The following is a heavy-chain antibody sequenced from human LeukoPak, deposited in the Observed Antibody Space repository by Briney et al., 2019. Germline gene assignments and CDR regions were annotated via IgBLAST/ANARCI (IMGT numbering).Heavy chain of an antibody. CDR1: VGSISSSSYY. Sequence: PSETLSLTCTVSVGSISSSSYYWGWSRQPPGKGLEWIGSIFYIGSTYYNPPLNSRVTISVDTSKNQFSLKLTSVTAADTAVYYCARHFSGLSSNIDYWGQGTLVTVSS. CDR3: ARHFSGLSSNIDY. J-gene: IGHJ4*02. CDR2: IFYIGST. V-gene: IGHV4-39*01. D-gene: IGHD3-10*01.